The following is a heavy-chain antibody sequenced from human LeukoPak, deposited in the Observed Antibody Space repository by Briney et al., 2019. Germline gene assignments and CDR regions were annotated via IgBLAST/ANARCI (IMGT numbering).Heavy chain of an antibody. J-gene: IGHJ4*02. D-gene: IGHD4-23*01. CDR3: ARRTNYGGNSGIDY. Sequence: SETLSLTCTVSGGSISSGGYYWSWIRQPPGKGLEWIGYIYHSGSTYYNPSLKSRVTISVDRSKNQFSLKLSSVTAADTAVYSCARRTNYGGNSGIDYWGQGTLVTVSS. CDR1: GGSISSGGYY. CDR2: IYHSGST. V-gene: IGHV4-30-2*01.